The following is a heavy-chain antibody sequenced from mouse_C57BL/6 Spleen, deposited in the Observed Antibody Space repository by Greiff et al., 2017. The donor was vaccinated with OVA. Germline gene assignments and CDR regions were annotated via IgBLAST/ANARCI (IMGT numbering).Heavy chain of an antibody. D-gene: IGHD1-1*01. CDR2: IDPSDSYT. CDR1: GYTFTSYW. J-gene: IGHJ2*01. Sequence: QVQLQQPGPELVKPGASVKLSCKASGYTFTSYWMQWVKQRPGQGLEWIGEIDPSDSYTNYNQKFKGKATLTVDTSSSTAYMQLSSLTSEDSAVYYCARDGSSYDYWGQGTTLTVSS. V-gene: IGHV1-50*01. CDR3: ARDGSSYDY.